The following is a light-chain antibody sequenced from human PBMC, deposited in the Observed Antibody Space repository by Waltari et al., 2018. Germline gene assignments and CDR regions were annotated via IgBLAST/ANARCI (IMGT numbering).Light chain of an antibody. Sequence: DIQLTQSPSSLSASVGDRVTITCRASQSIDTFLNWYQQRPGKATKVLIYGATTLQSGVPSRFSGSGSGTHFTLTISSLQPDDFATYFCQQSHTMLYTFGQGTKLEIK. CDR2: GAT. J-gene: IGKJ2*01. CDR1: QSIDTF. V-gene: IGKV1-39*01. CDR3: QQSHTMLYT.